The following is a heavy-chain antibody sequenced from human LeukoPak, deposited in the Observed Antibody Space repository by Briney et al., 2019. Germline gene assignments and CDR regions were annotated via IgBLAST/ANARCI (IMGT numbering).Heavy chain of an antibody. CDR1: GGSISSSSHY. J-gene: IGHJ4*02. D-gene: IGHD6-19*01. CDR2: IYYSGST. CDR3: ARLDSSGWYPGSF. Sequence: SETLSLTCTVSGGSISSSSHYWGWIRQPPGKGLEWIGSIYYSGSTYYNPSLKSRVTISVDTSKNQFSLKLSSVTAADTAVYYCARLDSSGWYPGSFWGQGTLVTVSS. V-gene: IGHV4-39*01.